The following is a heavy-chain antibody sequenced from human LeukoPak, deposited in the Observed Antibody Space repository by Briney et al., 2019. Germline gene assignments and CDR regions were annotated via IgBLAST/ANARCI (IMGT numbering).Heavy chain of an antibody. V-gene: IGHV1-18*01. CDR2: ISAYNGNT. CDR3: AREVRDRYCSGGSCYKIN. J-gene: IGHJ4*02. D-gene: IGHD2-15*01. CDR1: GYTFTSYG. Sequence: AASVKVSCKASGYTFTSYGISWVRQAPGQGLQWMGWISAYNGNTNYAQKLQGRVTMTTDTSTSTAYMELRSLRSDDTAVYYCAREVRDRYCSGGSCYKINWGQGTLVTVSS.